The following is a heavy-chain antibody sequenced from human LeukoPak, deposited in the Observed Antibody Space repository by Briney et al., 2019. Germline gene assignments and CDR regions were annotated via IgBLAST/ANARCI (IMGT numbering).Heavy chain of an antibody. CDR1: GGSISSGGYY. D-gene: IGHD2-2*02. CDR3: AREFGRYCSSTSCYTGWFDP. Sequence: SQTLSLTCAVSGGSISSGGYYWSWIGQHPGKGLEWIGYIYCSGSNYYNPSLKSRVTILVDSSKNQCSLKLSSVTAADTPVSYCAREFGRYCSSTSCYTGWFDPWGQGTLVSVSS. CDR2: IYCSGSN. J-gene: IGHJ5*02. V-gene: IGHV4-31*11.